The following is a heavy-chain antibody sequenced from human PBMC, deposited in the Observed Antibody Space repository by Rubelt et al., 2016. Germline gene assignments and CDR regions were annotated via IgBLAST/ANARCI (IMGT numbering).Heavy chain of an antibody. D-gene: IGHD3-22*01. J-gene: IGHJ4*02. CDR1: GGSMSSGSYS. CDR3: ARSYSSGLDY. V-gene: IGHV4-61*01. Sequence: QLLLQESGSGLVKSSQTLSLTCVVSGGSMSSGSYSWSWIRQPPGQGLEWIGSIYYSGSTNYNPPLKSRVTISLDTSKNQFALNLSAVTAADTAVYYCARSYSSGLDYWGQGTRVTVSS. CDR2: IYYSGST.